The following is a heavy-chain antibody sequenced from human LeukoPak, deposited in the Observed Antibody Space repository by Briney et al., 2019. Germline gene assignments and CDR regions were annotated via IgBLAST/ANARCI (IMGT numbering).Heavy chain of an antibody. CDR3: ARAQLGIPTYFDY. J-gene: IGHJ4*02. D-gene: IGHD2-2*01. V-gene: IGHV3-23*01. CDR1: GFTFSSYA. CDR2: ISGSGGST. Sequence: GGSLRLSCAASGFTFSSYAMSWVRQAPGKGLEWVSAISGSGGSTYYADSVKGRFTISRDNSKNTLYLQMNSLRAEDTAVYYCARAQLGIPTYFDYWGQGTLVTVSS.